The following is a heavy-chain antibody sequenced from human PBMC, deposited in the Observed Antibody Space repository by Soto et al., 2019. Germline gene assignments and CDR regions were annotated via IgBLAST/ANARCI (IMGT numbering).Heavy chain of an antibody. J-gene: IGHJ4*02. CDR3: ARDPGRSSIAARRDLDY. CDR1: GYTFTSYG. Sequence: GASVKVSCKASGYTFTSYGISWVRQAPGQGLEWMGWISAYNGNTNYAQKLQGRVTMTTDTSTSTAYMGLRSLRSDDTAVYYCARDPGRSSIAARRDLDYWGQGTLVTVSS. D-gene: IGHD6-6*01. CDR2: ISAYNGNT. V-gene: IGHV1-18*01.